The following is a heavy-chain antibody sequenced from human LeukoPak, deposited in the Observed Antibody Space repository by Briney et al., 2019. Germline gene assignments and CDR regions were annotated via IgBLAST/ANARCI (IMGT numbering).Heavy chain of an antibody. CDR3: ARDSSYDSSGYSFDY. D-gene: IGHD3-22*01. V-gene: IGHV3-30*17. Sequence: ESGGPLRLPCAAWGFTFSSYAMQGLPRAPGKAREGVAVIAYDGSNKYYADSVKGRFTISRDNSKNTLYLQMNSLRAEDTAVYYFARDSSYDSSGYSFDYWGQGTLVTVSS. J-gene: IGHJ4*02. CDR2: IAYDGSNK. CDR1: GFTFSSYA.